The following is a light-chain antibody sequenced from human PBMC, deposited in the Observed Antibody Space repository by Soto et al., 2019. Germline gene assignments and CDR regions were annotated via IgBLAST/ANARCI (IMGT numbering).Light chain of an antibody. CDR3: QSYDSSNRDVV. J-gene: IGLJ2*01. CDR1: SGSIASNY. CDR2: EDN. Sequence: NFMLTQPHSVSESPGKTVTISCTRSSGSIASNYVQWYQQRPGSAPTTVIYEDNQRPSGVPDRFPGSIDSSSNSASLTISGLKTEDEADYYCQSYDSSNRDVVFGGGTKLTVL. V-gene: IGLV6-57*04.